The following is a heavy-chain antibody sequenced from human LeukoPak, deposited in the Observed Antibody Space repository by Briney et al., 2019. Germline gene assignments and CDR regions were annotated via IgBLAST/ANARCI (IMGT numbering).Heavy chain of an antibody. CDR3: ARYCSGGSCYSYNWFDP. J-gene: IGHJ5*02. Sequence: SETLSLTCAVYGGSFSGYYWSGLRQPPGKGLEWLGEINHSGSTNYNPSLKSRVTISVDTSKNQFSLKLSSVTAADTAVYYCARYCSGGSCYSYNWFDPWGQGTLVTVSS. V-gene: IGHV4-34*01. CDR1: GGSFSGYY. CDR2: INHSGST. D-gene: IGHD2-15*01.